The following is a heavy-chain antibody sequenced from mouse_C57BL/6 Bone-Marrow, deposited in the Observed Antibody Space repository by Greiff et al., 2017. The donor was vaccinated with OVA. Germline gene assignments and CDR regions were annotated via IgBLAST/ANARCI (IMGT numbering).Heavy chain of an antibody. V-gene: IGHV1-81*01. Sequence: VQLQQSGAELVRPGASVKLSCKASGYTFTSYCISWVKQRPGQGLEWIGEIYPRSGNTYYNEKFKGKATLTADKSSSTAYMELSSLTSEDSAVYFDARAAYYEYDEDAMDYWGRGTAVTVSS. D-gene: IGHD2-4*01. J-gene: IGHJ4*01. CDR2: IYPRSGNT. CDR1: GYTFTSYC. CDR3: ARAAYYEYDEDAMDY.